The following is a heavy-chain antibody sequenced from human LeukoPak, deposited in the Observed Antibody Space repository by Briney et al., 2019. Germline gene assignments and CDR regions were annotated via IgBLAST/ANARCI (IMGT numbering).Heavy chain of an antibody. V-gene: IGHV1-2*02. CDR2: INPNSGGT. Sequence: ASVKVSCKASGYTFTGYYMHWVRQAPGQGLEWMGWINPNSGGTNYAQKFQGRVTMTRDTSISTAYMELSRLRSDDTAVYYCARSDSDDYGDYFDYWGQGTLVTVSS. CDR3: ARSDSDDYGDYFDY. D-gene: IGHD4-17*01. J-gene: IGHJ4*02. CDR1: GYTFTGYY.